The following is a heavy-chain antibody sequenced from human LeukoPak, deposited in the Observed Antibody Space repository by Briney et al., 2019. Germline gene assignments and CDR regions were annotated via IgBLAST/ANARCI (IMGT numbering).Heavy chain of an antibody. CDR3: ARDAYDDSSES. V-gene: IGHV3-7*01. J-gene: IGHJ5*02. CDR1: GFTFNSFW. CDR2: LNPDGSHK. D-gene: IGHD3-3*01. Sequence: GGSLRLSCAASGFTFNSFWMTWVRPAPGQGLEWVANLNPDGSHKFYADSVKGRFTISRDNAADSVFLQMNSLRAEDTAFYYCARDAYDDSSESWGQGTLVTVSS.